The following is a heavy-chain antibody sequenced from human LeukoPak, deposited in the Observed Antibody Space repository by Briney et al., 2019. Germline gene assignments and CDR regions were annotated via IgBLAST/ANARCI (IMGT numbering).Heavy chain of an antibody. CDR2: IFPGDSDT. CDR1: GYSYTNYW. J-gene: IGHJ4*02. D-gene: IGHD2-15*01. CDR3: ASEYCSGGNCYFDY. Sequence: PGESLKISCKGFGYSYTNYWTGWVRQMPGQGLEWMGIIFPGDSDTRYSPSFQGQVTISADKSISTAYLQWSSLKASDTAIYYCASEYCSGGNCYFDYWGQGTLVTVSS. V-gene: IGHV5-51*01.